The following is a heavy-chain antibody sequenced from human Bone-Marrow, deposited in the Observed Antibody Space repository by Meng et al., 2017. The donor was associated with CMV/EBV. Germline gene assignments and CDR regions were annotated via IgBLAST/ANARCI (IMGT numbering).Heavy chain of an antibody. CDR3: ARSRYGLDYAFDI. D-gene: IGHD5-18*01. CDR2: IYYSGST. V-gene: IGHV4-59*01. J-gene: IGHJ3*02. CDR1: GGSISDYY. Sequence: GSLRLSCTVSGGSISDYYWTWIRQPPGKGLEWIGYIYYSGSTNYNPSLKSRVTISVDTSKNQFSLKLSSVTAADTAVYYCARSRYGLDYAFDIWGQGTMVTVSS.